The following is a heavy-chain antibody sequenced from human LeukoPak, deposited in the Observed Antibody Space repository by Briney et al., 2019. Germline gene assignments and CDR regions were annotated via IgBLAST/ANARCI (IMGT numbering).Heavy chain of an antibody. CDR3: ARDIVVVVAATGPFDY. CDR1: GFTFSSYA. Sequence: GGSLRLSCAASGFTFSSYAMHWVRQAPGKGLEWVAVISYDGSNKYYADSVKGRFTISRYNSKNTLYLQMNSLRAEDTAVYYCARDIVVVVAATGPFDYWGQGTLVTVSS. J-gene: IGHJ4*02. CDR2: ISYDGSNK. D-gene: IGHD2-15*01. V-gene: IGHV3-30-3*01.